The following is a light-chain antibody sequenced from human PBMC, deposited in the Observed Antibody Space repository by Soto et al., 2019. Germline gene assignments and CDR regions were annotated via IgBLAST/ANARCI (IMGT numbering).Light chain of an antibody. V-gene: IGLV1-44*01. J-gene: IGLJ2*01. CDR2: RND. CDR1: SSNIGSNT. Sequence: QLVLTQPPSASGTPGQRVTISCSGSSSNIGSNTVNWYQQLPGTAPKLLIYRNDQRPSGVPDRFSGSKSGTSASLAISGLQSEDETDYYCTAWDDSLSGVFFGGGTQLTVL. CDR3: TAWDDSLSGVF.